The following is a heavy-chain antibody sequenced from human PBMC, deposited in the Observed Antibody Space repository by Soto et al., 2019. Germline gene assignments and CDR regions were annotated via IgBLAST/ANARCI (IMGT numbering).Heavy chain of an antibody. CDR1: GFTFGDYA. V-gene: IGHV3-49*03. CDR3: TRAVLRYFDWLLRGAYFDY. CDR2: IRSKAYGGTT. D-gene: IGHD3-9*01. J-gene: IGHJ4*02. Sequence: GGSLRLSCTASGFTFGDYAMSWFRQAPGKGLEWVGFIRSKAYGGTTEYAASVKGRFTISRDDSKSIAYLQMNSLKTEDTAVYYCTRAVLRYFDWLLRGAYFDYWGQGTLVTVSS.